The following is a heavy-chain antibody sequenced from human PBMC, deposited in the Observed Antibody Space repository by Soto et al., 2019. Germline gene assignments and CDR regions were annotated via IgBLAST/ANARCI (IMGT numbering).Heavy chain of an antibody. CDR3: ASSQGSSTSLGISYYYYYGMDV. CDR2: IIPIPGTA. Sequence: QVQLVQSGAEVKKPGSSVKVSCKASGGTFGSYAISWVRQAPGQGLEWMGGIIPIPGTANYAQKFQGRVTIAADESTSTAYMELSSLRSEDRAVYYCASSQGSSTSLGISYYYYYGMDVWGQGTTVTVSS. V-gene: IGHV1-69*01. D-gene: IGHD2-2*01. J-gene: IGHJ6*02. CDR1: GGTFGSYA.